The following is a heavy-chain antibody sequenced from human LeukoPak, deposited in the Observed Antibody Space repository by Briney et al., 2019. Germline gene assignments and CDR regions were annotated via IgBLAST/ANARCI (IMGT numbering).Heavy chain of an antibody. CDR2: IYTTGST. D-gene: IGHD3-3*02. CDR1: GGSISSYY. V-gene: IGHV4-4*07. Sequence: SETLSLTCTVSGGSISSYYWTWIRQPAGKGLEWIGRIYTTGSTNYNPSLKSRVTISVDTSKNQFSLKLTSVTAADTALYYCARVPHSVTLGAIFLHYFDYWGLGTLVTVSS. J-gene: IGHJ4*02. CDR3: ARVPHSVTLGAIFLHYFDY.